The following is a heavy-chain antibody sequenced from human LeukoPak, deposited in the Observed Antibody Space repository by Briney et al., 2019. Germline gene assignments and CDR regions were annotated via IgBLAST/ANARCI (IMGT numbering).Heavy chain of an antibody. V-gene: IGHV1-69*02. J-gene: IGHJ3*02. CDR3: ARTWRTALDAFDI. D-gene: IGHD3-3*01. CDR2: IIPILGIA. CDR1: GGTFSSYT. Sequence: SSVKVSCKASGGTFSSYTISWVRQAPGQGLEWMGRIIPILGIANYAQKFQGGVTITADKSTSTAYMELSSLRSEDTAVYYCARTWRTALDAFDIWGQGTMVTVSS.